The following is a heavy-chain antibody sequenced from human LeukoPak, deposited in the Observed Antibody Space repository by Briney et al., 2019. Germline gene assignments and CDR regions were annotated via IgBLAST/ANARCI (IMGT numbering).Heavy chain of an antibody. D-gene: IGHD3-16*01. Sequence: SETLSLTCTVSGGSIRSYYWNWIRQPPGKGLEWIGYIYYSGSTNYNPSLKSRVTISVDTSKNQFSLKLSSVTAADTAVYYCARETSQKGAHYMDVWGKGTTVTISS. CDR3: ARETSQKGAHYMDV. J-gene: IGHJ6*03. CDR2: IYYSGST. CDR1: GGSIRSYY. V-gene: IGHV4-59*01.